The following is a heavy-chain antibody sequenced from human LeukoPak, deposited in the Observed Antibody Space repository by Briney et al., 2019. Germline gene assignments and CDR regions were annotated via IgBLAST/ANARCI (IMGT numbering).Heavy chain of an antibody. CDR3: ARETAYCGGDCFTLLDY. V-gene: IGHV4-59*01. CDR2: IYYSGST. Sequence: SETLSLTCTVSGGSITSYYWSWIRQPPGELLEWIGYIYYSGSTNDNPSLESRVTISVDTSKNQFSLKLSSVTAADTAVYYCARETAYCGGDCFTLLDYWGQGTLVTVSS. CDR1: GGSITSYY. J-gene: IGHJ4*02. D-gene: IGHD2-21*02.